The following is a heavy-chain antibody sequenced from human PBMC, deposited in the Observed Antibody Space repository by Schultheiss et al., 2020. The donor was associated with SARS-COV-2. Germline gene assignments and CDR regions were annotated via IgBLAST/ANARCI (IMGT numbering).Heavy chain of an antibody. J-gene: IGHJ3*02. V-gene: IGHV1-18*04. CDR1: GYTFTSYY. CDR2: ISAYNGNT. Sequence: ASVKVSCKASGYTFTSYYMHWVRQAPGQGLEWMGWISAYNGNTNYAQKLQGRVTMTTDTSTSTAYMELSSLRSDDTAVYYCARDDLGYCSSTSCFYDAFDIWGQGTTVTVSS. D-gene: IGHD2-2*01. CDR3: ARDDLGYCSSTSCFYDAFDI.